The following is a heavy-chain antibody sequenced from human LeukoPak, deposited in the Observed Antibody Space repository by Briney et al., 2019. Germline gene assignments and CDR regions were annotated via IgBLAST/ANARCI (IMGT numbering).Heavy chain of an antibody. J-gene: IGHJ4*02. Sequence: PGGSLRLSCAASGFAFDDYAMHWVRQAPGKGLEWVSGISWNSNSIGYVDSVKGRFTVSRDNAKSSLHLQMNSLRTEDTALYYCARGRTTAMAWTNCFDHWGQGTLVTVSS. D-gene: IGHD5-18*01. CDR3: ARGRTTAMAWTNCFDH. CDR1: GFAFDDYA. V-gene: IGHV3-9*01. CDR2: ISWNSNSI.